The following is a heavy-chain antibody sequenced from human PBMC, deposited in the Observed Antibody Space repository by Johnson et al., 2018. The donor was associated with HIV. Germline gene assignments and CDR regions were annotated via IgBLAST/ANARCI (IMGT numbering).Heavy chain of an antibody. CDR3: ARRCSSSSCSHGAFDI. CDR2: LYSDGRT. J-gene: IGHJ3*02. D-gene: IGHD2-2*01. Sequence: LVESGGGLVQPGGSLRLSCAASGFTVSSTYMSWVRQAPGKGLEWLSVLYSDGRTYYADSVKGRFTISRDGSKNTLFLQMNSLRAEDTAVYYCARRCSSSSCSHGAFDIWGQGTVVTVSS. V-gene: IGHV3-53*01. CDR1: GFTVSSTY.